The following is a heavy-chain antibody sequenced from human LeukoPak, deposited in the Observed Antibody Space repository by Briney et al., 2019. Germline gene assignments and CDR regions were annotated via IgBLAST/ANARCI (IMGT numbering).Heavy chain of an antibody. Sequence: PSETLSLTCTVSGGSISSSSYYWGWIRQPPGKGLEWTGSIYYSGSTYYNPSLKSRVTISVDTSKNQFSLKLSSVTAADTAVYYCARFTYYDSSGYTYYFDYWGQGSLVTVSS. D-gene: IGHD3-22*01. J-gene: IGHJ4*02. CDR3: ARFTYYDSSGYTYYFDY. CDR1: GGSISSSSYY. CDR2: IYYSGST. V-gene: IGHV4-39*01.